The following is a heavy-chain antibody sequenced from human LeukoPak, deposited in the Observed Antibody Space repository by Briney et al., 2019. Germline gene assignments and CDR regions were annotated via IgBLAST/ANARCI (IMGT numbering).Heavy chain of an antibody. CDR3: AKRRGLELTYYYHMDV. Sequence: GGSLRLSCAASGFTFSSYAMSWVRQAPGKGLEWVSAISGSGGSTYYADSVKGRFTISGDNSKNTLYLQMNSLRADDTAVYYCAKRRGLELTYYYHMDVWGKGTTVTVSS. D-gene: IGHD1-7*01. V-gene: IGHV3-23*01. J-gene: IGHJ6*03. CDR1: GFTFSSYA. CDR2: ISGSGGST.